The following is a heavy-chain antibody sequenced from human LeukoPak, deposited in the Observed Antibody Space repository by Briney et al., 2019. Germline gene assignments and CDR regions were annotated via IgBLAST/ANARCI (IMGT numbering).Heavy chain of an antibody. Sequence: GGSLRLSCAASGFTFSSYGMHWVRQAPGKGLEWVAVISYDGSNKYYVDSVKGRFTISRDNSRNTLYVQMNSLGVEDTAVYYCVKDYYDLLNGYAMVVGDYWGQGTLVTVSS. CDR3: VKDYYDLLNGYAMVVGDY. V-gene: IGHV3-30*18. CDR2: ISYDGSNK. D-gene: IGHD3-9*01. CDR1: GFTFSSYG. J-gene: IGHJ4*02.